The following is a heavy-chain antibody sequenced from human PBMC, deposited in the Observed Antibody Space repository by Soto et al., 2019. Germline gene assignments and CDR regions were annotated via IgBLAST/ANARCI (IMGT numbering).Heavy chain of an antibody. Sequence: ASVKVSCKASGGTFSSYAISWVRQAPGQGLEWMGGIIPIFGTTNYAQKFQGRVTITADESTSTAYMELSSLRSEDTAVYYCASLDSSTPEIYGMDVWGQGTTVTVSS. CDR1: GGTFSSYA. V-gene: IGHV1-69*13. D-gene: IGHD6-13*01. CDR2: IIPIFGTT. CDR3: ASLDSSTPEIYGMDV. J-gene: IGHJ6*02.